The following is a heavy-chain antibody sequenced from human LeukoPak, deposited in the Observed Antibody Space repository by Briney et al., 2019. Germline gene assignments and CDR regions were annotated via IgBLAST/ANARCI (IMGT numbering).Heavy chain of an antibody. CDR2: LGSKAYGGTT. D-gene: IGHD5-18*01. J-gene: IGHJ3*02. CDR1: GFTFGDYA. Sequence: QPGGSLRPSCTAPGFTFGDYAMSSFSQAPGKVMEWVGFLGSKAYGGTTEYDASGKGRFTISRDDSKSIAYLQMNSLKTEDTAVYYCTCSEWIQLWLRGAFDIWGQGTMVTVSS. CDR3: TCSEWIQLWLRGAFDI. V-gene: IGHV3-49*03.